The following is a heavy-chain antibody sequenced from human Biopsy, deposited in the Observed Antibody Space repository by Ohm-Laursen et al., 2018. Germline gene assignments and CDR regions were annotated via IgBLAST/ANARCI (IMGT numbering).Heavy chain of an antibody. J-gene: IGHJ3*01. CDR1: GDSISSYY. CDR2: VYYTGST. D-gene: IGHD3-22*01. V-gene: IGHV4-59*01. Sequence: GTLSLTCTLSGDSISSYYWSWIRQPPGKGLEWIGYVYYTGSTDYNPSLQSRVTISVDTSKNHFSLRLRSVTPADTAIYYCASVVLGPTNDAFDLWGQGTMVVVSS. CDR3: ASVVLGPTNDAFDL.